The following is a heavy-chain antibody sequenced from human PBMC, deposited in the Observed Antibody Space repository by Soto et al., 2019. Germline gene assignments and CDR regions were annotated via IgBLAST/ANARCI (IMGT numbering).Heavy chain of an antibody. CDR3: ARSGGGLTSDAFDI. CDR1: GGSISSGGYY. Sequence: PSETLSLTCTVSGGSISSGGYYWSWIRQHPGKGLEWIGYIYYSGSTYYNPSLKSRVTISVDTSKNQFSLKLSSVTAADTAVYYCARSGGGLTSDAFDIWGQGTMVTVS. V-gene: IGHV4-31*03. J-gene: IGHJ3*02. CDR2: IYYSGST. D-gene: IGHD2-8*02.